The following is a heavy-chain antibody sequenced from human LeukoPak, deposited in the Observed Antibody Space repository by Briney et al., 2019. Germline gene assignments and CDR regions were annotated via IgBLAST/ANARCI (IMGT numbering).Heavy chain of an antibody. V-gene: IGHV3-48*04. CDR3: ARPSGYYYYYMDV. J-gene: IGHJ6*03. Sequence: PGGSLRLSCAASGFTFSSYSMNWVRQAPGKGLEWVSYISSSGSTIYYADSVKGRFTISRDNAKNSLYLQMNSLRAEDTAVYYCARPSGYYYYYMDVWGKGTTVTVSS. CDR1: GFTFSSYS. CDR2: ISSSGSTI. D-gene: IGHD3-10*01.